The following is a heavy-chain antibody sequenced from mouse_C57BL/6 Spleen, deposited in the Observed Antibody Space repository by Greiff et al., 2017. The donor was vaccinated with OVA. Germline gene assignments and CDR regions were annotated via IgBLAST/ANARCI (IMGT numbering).Heavy chain of an antibody. CDR3: ARGYYGSSPYYYAMDY. J-gene: IGHJ4*01. Sequence: VQLQQPGAELVKPGASVKLSCKASGYTFTSYWMHWVKQRPGRGLEWIGRIDPNSGGTKYNEKFKSKATLTVDKPSSTAYMQLSSMTSEDSAVYYCARGYYGSSPYYYAMDYWGQGTSVTVSS. CDR2: IDPNSGGT. D-gene: IGHD1-1*01. V-gene: IGHV1-72*01. CDR1: GYTFTSYW.